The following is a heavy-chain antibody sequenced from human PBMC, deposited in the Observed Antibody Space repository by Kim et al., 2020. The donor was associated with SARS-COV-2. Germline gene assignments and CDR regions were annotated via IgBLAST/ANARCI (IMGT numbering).Heavy chain of an antibody. J-gene: IGHJ4*02. V-gene: IGHV3-66*01. CDR1: GFTVSSNY. CDR2: IYSGGST. CDR3: ARDGGYSSGWYGDY. Sequence: GGSLRLSCAASGFTVSSNYMSWVRQAPGKGLEWVSVIYSGGSTYYADSVKGRFTISRDNSKNTLYLQMNSLRAEDTAVYYCARDGGYSSGWYGDYWGQGTLVTVSS. D-gene: IGHD6-19*01.